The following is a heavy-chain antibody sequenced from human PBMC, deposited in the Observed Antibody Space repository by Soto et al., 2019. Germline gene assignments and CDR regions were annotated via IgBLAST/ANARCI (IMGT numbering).Heavy chain of an antibody. D-gene: IGHD3-16*01. CDR1: GFTFSSYD. Sequence: GSLRLSCAASGFTFSSYDMHWVRQATGKGLEWVSAIGTAGDTYYPGSVKGRFTISRENAKNSLYLQMNSLRAGDTAVYYCARESFGAYYYYMDVWGKGTTVTVSS. CDR2: IGTAGDT. CDR3: ARESFGAYYYYMDV. V-gene: IGHV3-13*01. J-gene: IGHJ6*03.